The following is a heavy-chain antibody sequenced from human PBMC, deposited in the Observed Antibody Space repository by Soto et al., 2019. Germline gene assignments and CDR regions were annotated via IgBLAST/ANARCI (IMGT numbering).Heavy chain of an antibody. CDR2: ISYDESNK. V-gene: IGHV3-30*18. CDR1: GFTFSSYG. J-gene: IGHJ6*02. CDR3: AKPRKVLRFLEWSSGMEV. D-gene: IGHD3-3*01. Sequence: GGSLRLSCAASGFTFSSYGMHWVRQAPGKGLEWVAFISYDESNKYYADSVKGRFTISRDNSRTTLYLQMNSLRAEDTAVYFCAKPRKVLRFLEWSSGMEVWXHGTTVTVSS.